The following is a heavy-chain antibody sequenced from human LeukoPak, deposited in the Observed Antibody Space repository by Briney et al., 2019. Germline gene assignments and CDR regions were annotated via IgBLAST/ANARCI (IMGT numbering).Heavy chain of an antibody. CDR2: FDPEDGET. CDR3: ATGLPGYGDYEVLDP. D-gene: IGHD4-17*01. J-gene: IGHJ5*02. CDR1: GYTLTELS. Sequence: ASAKVSCKVSGYTLTELSMHWVRQAPGKGLEWMGGFDPEDGETIYAQKFQGRVTMTEDTSTDTAYMELSSLRSEDTAVYYCATGLPGYGDYEVLDPWGQGTLVTVSS. V-gene: IGHV1-24*01.